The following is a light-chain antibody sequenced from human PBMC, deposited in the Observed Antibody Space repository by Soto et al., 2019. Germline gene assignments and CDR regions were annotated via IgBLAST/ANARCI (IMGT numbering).Light chain of an antibody. CDR3: QQHNPLT. V-gene: IGKV3-11*01. Sequence: EIVLTQSPATLSLSPGERATLSCRASQSIGTYLAWYQQKPGQAPRLLIYDASNRATGIPARFSGGGSGTDFTLTISSLEPEDFAVYYFQQHNPLTFGGGTKVDIK. CDR2: DAS. J-gene: IGKJ4*01. CDR1: QSIGTY.